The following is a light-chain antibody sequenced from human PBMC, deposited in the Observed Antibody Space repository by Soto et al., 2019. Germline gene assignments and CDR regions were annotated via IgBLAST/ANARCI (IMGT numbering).Light chain of an antibody. CDR3: QQYSKWPIT. Sequence: EIVLTQSPATLSLSPGERATLSCRASQSVGTSLAWYQQKPGQPPRLLIYGISTRATGIPARFSGSGSGTEFSLTISSLQSEDFAVYYCQQYSKWPITFGQGRRLEIK. CDR2: GIS. CDR1: QSVGTS. J-gene: IGKJ5*01. V-gene: IGKV3-15*01.